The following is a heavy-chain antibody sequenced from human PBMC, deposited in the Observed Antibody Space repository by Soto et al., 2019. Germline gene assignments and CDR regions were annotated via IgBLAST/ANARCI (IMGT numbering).Heavy chain of an antibody. D-gene: IGHD6-6*01. J-gene: IGHJ4*02. CDR2: ISQSGNT. Sequence: SETLSLTCSIYSGSFSGYYWSWIRQPPGKGLEWIGEISQSGNTNYSPSLKSRASISIDTSKKQFSLNLASVSAADTAVYYCARAPKVSGSSQTRPDFWGQGTLVTVSS. CDR1: SGSFSGYY. V-gene: IGHV4-34*01. CDR3: ARAPKVSGSSQTRPDF.